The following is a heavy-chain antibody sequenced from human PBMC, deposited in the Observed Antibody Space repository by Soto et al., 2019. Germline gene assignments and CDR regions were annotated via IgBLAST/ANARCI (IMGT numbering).Heavy chain of an antibody. J-gene: IGHJ4*02. Sequence: SEILSLTCAVSGYSISSSNWWGWIRQPPGKGLEWIGYIYYSGTTYYNPSLKSRVTMSVDTSKNQFSLKLTSVTAVDTAVYYCARREIQGPIDYWGQGTLVTVSS. CDR3: ARREIQGPIDY. V-gene: IGHV4-28*01. CDR2: IYYSGTT. CDR1: GYSISSSNW. D-gene: IGHD1-26*01.